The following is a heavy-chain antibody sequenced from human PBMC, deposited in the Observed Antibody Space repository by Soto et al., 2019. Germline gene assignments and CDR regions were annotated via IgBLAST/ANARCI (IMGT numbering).Heavy chain of an antibody. CDR3: ARSGRGGPGRWFDP. V-gene: IGHV4-31*03. CDR2: IYYSGST. CDR1: GGSISSGGYY. D-gene: IGHD3-10*01. J-gene: IGHJ5*02. Sequence: QVQLQESGPGLVKPSQTLSLTCTVSGGSISSGGYYWSWIRQHPGKGLEWIGYIYYSGSTYYNPSLKRRVTISVDSSKNRFSLKLSSVTAADTAVYYCARSGRGGPGRWFDPWGQGTLVTVS.